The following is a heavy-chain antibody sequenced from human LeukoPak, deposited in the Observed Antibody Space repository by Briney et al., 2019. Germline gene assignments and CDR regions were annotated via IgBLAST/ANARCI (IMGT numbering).Heavy chain of an antibody. CDR2: IYYSGTT. J-gene: IGHJ4*02. Sequence: PSETLSLTCTVSGGSISSYYWNWIRQPPGKELEWIGYIYYSGTTNYDPSLRSRVTISVDTSKNQFSLNLSSVTAADTAVYYCARRYSYGYEGYFDYWGQGTLVTVSS. V-gene: IGHV4-59*08. CDR1: GGSISSYY. CDR3: ARRYSYGYEGYFDY. D-gene: IGHD5-18*01.